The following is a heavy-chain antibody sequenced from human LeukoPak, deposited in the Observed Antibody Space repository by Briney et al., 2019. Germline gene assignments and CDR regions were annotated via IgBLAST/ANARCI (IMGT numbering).Heavy chain of an antibody. CDR1: GGSISSSNW. CDR2: IYHSGST. D-gene: IGHD1-26*01. V-gene: IGHV4-4*02. CDR3: AREPPGELIDY. Sequence: SETLSLTCAVSGGSISSSNWWSWVRQPPGKGLEWIGEIYHSGSTNYNPSLKSRVTISVDTSKNQFSLKLSSVTAADTAVYYCAREPPGELIDYWGQGTLVTVSS. J-gene: IGHJ4*02.